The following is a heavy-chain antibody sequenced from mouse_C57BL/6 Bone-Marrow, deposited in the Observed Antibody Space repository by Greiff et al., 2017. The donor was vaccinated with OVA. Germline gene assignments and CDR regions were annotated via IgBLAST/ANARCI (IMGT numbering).Heavy chain of an antibody. J-gene: IGHJ2*01. Sequence: EVQLVESGAELVKPGASVKLSCTASGFNIKDYYMHWVKQRTEQGLEWIGRIDPEDGETKYAPKFQGKATITADTSSNTAYLQLSSLTSEDTAVYYCARGPHLLWLRRGYFDYWGQGTTLTVSS. CDR2: IDPEDGET. CDR1: GFNIKDYY. V-gene: IGHV14-2*01. D-gene: IGHD2-2*01. CDR3: ARGPHLLWLRRGYFDY.